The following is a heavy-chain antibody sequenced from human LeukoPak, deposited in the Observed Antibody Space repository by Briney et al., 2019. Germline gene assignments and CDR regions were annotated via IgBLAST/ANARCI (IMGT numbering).Heavy chain of an antibody. CDR2: ISGSGDGT. D-gene: IGHD5-18*01. V-gene: IGHV3-23*01. Sequence: GGSLRLSCSASGFTFSSYAMHWVRQAPGKGLEWVSGISGSGDGTYYADSVKGRFTISRDNSKNTLNLQMNSLRAEDTAVYYCVKGRYSYDYWGQGTLVTVSS. CDR3: VKGRYSYDY. J-gene: IGHJ4*02. CDR1: GFTFSSYA.